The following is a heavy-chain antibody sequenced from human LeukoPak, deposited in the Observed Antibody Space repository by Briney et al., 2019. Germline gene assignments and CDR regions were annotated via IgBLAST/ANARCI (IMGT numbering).Heavy chain of an antibody. CDR1: GYTFTSYA. V-gene: IGHV1-3*01. Sequence: ASVKVSCKASGYTFTSYAMHWVRQAPGQRLEWMGWISAGNGNTKYSQKFQGRVTITRDTSASTAYMELSSLRSEDTAVYYCARGSRFLEWLPEGNYWGQGTLVTVSS. CDR3: ARGSRFLEWLPEGNY. J-gene: IGHJ4*02. D-gene: IGHD3-3*01. CDR2: ISAGNGNT.